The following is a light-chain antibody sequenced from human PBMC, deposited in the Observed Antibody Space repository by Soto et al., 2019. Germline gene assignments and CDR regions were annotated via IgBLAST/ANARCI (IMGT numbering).Light chain of an antibody. V-gene: IGKV1-39*01. CDR2: GAS. CDR3: QQSYSNPRT. Sequence: DIRMTQSLSSLSASIGDRVTITCRASQSIDNYLNWYQQKPGRAPNLLISGASNLQSGVSSRFSGSGSGTDFTLTISSLQPEDLATYYCQQSYSNPRTFGQGTKVEIK. J-gene: IGKJ1*01. CDR1: QSIDNY.